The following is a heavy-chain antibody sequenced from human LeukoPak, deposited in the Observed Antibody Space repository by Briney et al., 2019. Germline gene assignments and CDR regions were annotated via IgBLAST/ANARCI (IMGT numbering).Heavy chain of an antibody. CDR3: ARDPGPQGNLDF. V-gene: IGHV3-48*03. CDR1: GFTFGNFQ. CDR2: VSSSGNIT. D-gene: IGHD1-14*01. J-gene: IGHJ4*02. Sequence: GGSLRLSCSGSGFTFGNFQMNWVRPVPPTGLEWLAYVSSSGNITYYADSVKGRFAGSRANAKSSVSLEMDSLRADDTGIYFCARDPGPQGNLDFWGQGTHVIVSS.